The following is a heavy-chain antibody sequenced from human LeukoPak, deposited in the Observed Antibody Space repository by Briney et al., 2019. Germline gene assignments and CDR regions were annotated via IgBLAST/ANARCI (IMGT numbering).Heavy chain of an antibody. V-gene: IGHV4-59*01. CDR1: GGSISSYY. CDR3: ARGAMVRGVYSHEYYFDY. Sequence: KSSETLXLTCTVSGGSISSYYWSWIRQPPGKGLEWGGYIYYSGSTNYNPSLKSRVTISVDTSKNQFSLKLSSVTAADTAVYYCARGAMVRGVYSHEYYFDYWGQGTLVTVSS. D-gene: IGHD3-10*01. J-gene: IGHJ4*02. CDR2: IYYSGST.